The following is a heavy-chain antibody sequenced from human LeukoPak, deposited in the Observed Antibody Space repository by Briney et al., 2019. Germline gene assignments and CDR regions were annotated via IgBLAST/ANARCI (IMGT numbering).Heavy chain of an antibody. CDR2: ISYDGSNK. CDR3: VNFGTTFDY. CDR1: GFTFSSYG. J-gene: IGHJ4*02. Sequence: GRSLRLSCAASGFTFSSYGMHWVRQAPGKELEWVAIISYDGSNKYYADSVKGRFTISRDNSKNTLYLQMNSLRAEDTAVYYCVNFGTTFDYWGQGTLVTVSS. V-gene: IGHV3-30*18. D-gene: IGHD1-1*01.